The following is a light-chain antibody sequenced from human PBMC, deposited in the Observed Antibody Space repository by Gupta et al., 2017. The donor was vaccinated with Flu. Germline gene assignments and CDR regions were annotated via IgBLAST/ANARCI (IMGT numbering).Light chain of an antibody. J-gene: IGLJ3*02. CDR2: VNSDGSH. CDR3: QTWGTGLLV. Sequence: QLVLTQSPSVSASLGASVKVPCTLTSGHSSYAIAWHQQQPEKGPRYLMKVNSDGSHSKGDGVPDRFSGSSSGTERYLTISSLQSEDEADYYCQTWGTGLLVFGGGTKVTVL. V-gene: IGLV4-69*01. CDR1: SGHSSYA.